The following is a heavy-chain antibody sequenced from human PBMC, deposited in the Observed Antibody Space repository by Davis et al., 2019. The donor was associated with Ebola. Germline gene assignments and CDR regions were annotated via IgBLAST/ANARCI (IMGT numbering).Heavy chain of an antibody. D-gene: IGHD3-22*01. CDR2: IIPILGIA. J-gene: IGHJ6*02. Sequence: AASVQVSCKASGGTFSSCAISWVRQATGQGLEWMGGIIPILGIANYAQKFQGRVTITADKSTSTAYMELSSLRSEDTAVYYCASGLKTYYESMDVWGQGTTVTVSS. CDR3: ASGLKTYYESMDV. V-gene: IGHV1-69*10. CDR1: GGTFSSCA.